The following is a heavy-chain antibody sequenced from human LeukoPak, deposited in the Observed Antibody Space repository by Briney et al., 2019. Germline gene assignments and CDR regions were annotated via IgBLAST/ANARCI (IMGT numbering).Heavy chain of an antibody. J-gene: IGHJ4*02. D-gene: IGHD5-24*01. CDR1: GFTVSSNY. CDR3: ARDPAGRGGYKGFDY. CDR2: IYSGGST. V-gene: IGHV3-53*01. Sequence: PGGSLRLSCAASGFTVSSNYMTWVRQAPGKGLEWVSVIYSGGSTYYADSVKGRFTISRDNSKNTLYLQMNSLRAGDTAVYYCARDPAGRGGYKGFDYWGQGTLVTVSS.